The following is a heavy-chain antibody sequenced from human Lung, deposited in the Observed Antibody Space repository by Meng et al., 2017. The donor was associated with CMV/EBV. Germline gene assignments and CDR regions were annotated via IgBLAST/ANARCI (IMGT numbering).Heavy chain of an antibody. J-gene: IGHJ4*02. D-gene: IGHD3-16*01. Sequence: SLKISXAASGFTFSSYAMHWVRQAPGKGLEWVAVISYDGSNKYYADSVKGRFTISRDNSKNTLYLQMNSLRAEDTAVYYCADTCGGALGLWGDYVGYWGQGTLVAVSS. CDR3: ADTCGGALGLWGDYVGY. V-gene: IGHV3-30-3*01. CDR2: ISYDGSNK. CDR1: GFTFSSYA.